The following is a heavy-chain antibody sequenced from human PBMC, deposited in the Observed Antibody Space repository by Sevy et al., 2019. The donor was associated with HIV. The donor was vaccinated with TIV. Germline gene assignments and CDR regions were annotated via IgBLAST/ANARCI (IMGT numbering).Heavy chain of an antibody. D-gene: IGHD3-22*01. J-gene: IGHJ3*02. Sequence: VGSLRLSCAASGFTFSSYSMNWVRQAPGKGLEWVSYISSSSSTIYYADSVKGRFTISRDNAKNSLYLQMNSMRDEDTAVDYCARLSLTYDSSGHPGQGAFDIWGQGTMVTVSS. CDR3: ARLSLTYDSSGHPGQGAFDI. CDR2: ISSSSSTI. V-gene: IGHV3-48*02. CDR1: GFTFSSYS.